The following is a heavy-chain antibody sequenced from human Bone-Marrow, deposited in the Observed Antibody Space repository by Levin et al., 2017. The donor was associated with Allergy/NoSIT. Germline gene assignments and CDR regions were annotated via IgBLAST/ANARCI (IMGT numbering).Heavy chain of an antibody. CDR1: GFTFSSYW. CDR3: ARDRSGSFPYNWFDP. Sequence: GGSLRLSCAASGFTFSSYWMHWVRQAPGKGLVWVSRINSDGSSTSYADSVKGRFSISRDNAKNTLYLQMNSLRAEDTAVYYCARDRSGSFPYNWFDPWGQGTLVTVSS. J-gene: IGHJ5*02. D-gene: IGHD1-26*01. V-gene: IGHV3-74*01. CDR2: INSDGSST.